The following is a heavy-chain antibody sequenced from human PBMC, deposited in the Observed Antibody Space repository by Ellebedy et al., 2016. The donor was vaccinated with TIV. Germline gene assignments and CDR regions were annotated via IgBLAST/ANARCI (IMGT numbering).Heavy chain of an antibody. J-gene: IGHJ4*02. CDR3: ARTLAPADTSLGY. V-gene: IGHV1-2*02. CDR1: GYTFTSYG. D-gene: IGHD2-2*01. CDR2: INHDSGGT. Sequence: AASVKVSCKASGYTFTSYGISWVRQAPGQGLAWMGWINHDSGGTNYAQRFQGRVTMTRDTSITTAFMQLSSLTSDDTAMYYCARTLAPADTSLGYWGQGTLVTVSS.